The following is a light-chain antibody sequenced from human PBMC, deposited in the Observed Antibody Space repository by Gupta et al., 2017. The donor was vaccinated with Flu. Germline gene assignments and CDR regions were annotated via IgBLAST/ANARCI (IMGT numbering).Light chain of an antibody. CDR3: NSRDSSGMGV. J-gene: IGLJ1*01. V-gene: IGLV3-19*01. CDR1: SHRSYY. Sequence: SSELTQDPAVSVALGQTVRITCEGDSHRSYYASWYQQKPGQAPVLVIYGKNNRPAGIPARFSGSSSGNAASVTITAAWEEGEADYYGNSRDSSGMGVFGTGTKVTVL. CDR2: GKN.